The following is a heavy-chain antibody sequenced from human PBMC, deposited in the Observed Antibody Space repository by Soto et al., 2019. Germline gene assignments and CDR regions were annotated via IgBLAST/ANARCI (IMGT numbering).Heavy chain of an antibody. Sequence: PGGSLRLSCASSGFTFSSYSMNWVRQAPGPGLEWVSSISSSSSYIYYADSVKGRFTISRDNAKNSLYLQMNSLRAEDTAVYYCARLHTIPPLPNFDLYLDLWLKGTTATVTS. CDR3: ARLHTIPPLPNFDLYLDL. D-gene: IGHD2-2*01. V-gene: IGHV3-21*01. J-gene: IGHJ6*03. CDR1: GFTFSSYS. CDR2: ISSSSSYI.